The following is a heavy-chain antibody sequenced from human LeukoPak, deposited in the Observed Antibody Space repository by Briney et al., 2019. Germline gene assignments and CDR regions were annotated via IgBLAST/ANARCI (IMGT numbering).Heavy chain of an antibody. V-gene: IGHV3-7*01. CDR3: AREAARPDYYYYYYMDV. CDR1: GFTFSSYW. D-gene: IGHD6-6*01. Sequence: PGGSLRLSCAASGFTFSSYWMSWVRQAPGEGLEWVANIKQDGSEKYYVDSVKGRFTISRDNAKNSLYLQMNSLRAEDTAVYYCAREAARPDYYYYYYMDVWGKGTTVTVSS. CDR2: IKQDGSEK. J-gene: IGHJ6*03.